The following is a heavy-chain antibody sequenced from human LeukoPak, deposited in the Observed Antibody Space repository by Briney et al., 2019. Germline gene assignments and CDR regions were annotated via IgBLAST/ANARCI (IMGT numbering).Heavy chain of an antibody. V-gene: IGHV3-53*01. Sequence: GGSLRLSCAASEFTVSSNYMSWVRQAPGKGLEWASVIYSAGNTNYADSVKGRFTISRDNSKNTLYLQMNSLRAEDTAVYHRAARSGSYYGSAFDYWGQGTLVTVSS. J-gene: IGHJ4*02. CDR3: AARSGSYYGSAFDY. CDR2: IYSAGNT. CDR1: EFTVSSNY. D-gene: IGHD1-26*01.